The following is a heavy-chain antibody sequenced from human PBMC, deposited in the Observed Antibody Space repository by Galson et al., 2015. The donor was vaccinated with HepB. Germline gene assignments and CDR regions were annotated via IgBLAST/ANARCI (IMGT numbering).Heavy chain of an antibody. Sequence: SVKVSCKASGYTFTGYYMHWVRQAPGQGLEWMGRINPNSGGTNYAQKFQGRVTMTRDTSISTAYMELSRLRSDDTAVYYCARDEREQWLVGYYYYYMDVWGKGTTVTVSS. J-gene: IGHJ6*03. CDR2: INPNSGGT. D-gene: IGHD6-19*01. CDR1: GYTFTGYY. V-gene: IGHV1-2*06. CDR3: ARDEREQWLVGYYYYYMDV.